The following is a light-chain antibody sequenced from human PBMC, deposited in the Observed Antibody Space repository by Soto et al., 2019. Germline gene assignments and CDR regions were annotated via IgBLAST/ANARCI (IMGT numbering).Light chain of an antibody. V-gene: IGLV1-40*01. Sequence: QSVLTQPPSVSGAPGQRVTISCTGSSSNIGANYDVHWYQHLPGTAPKLLIYTNTNRPSGVPDRFSGCKSGTSASLAITGLQAEDEADYYCQSCDSSLSGYVVGTGTKVTVL. CDR1: SSNIGANYD. J-gene: IGLJ1*01. CDR3: QSCDSSLSGYV. CDR2: TNT.